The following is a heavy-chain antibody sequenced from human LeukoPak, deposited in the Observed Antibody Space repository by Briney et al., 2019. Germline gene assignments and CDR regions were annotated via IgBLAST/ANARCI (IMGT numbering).Heavy chain of an antibody. Sequence: GGSLRLSCTASGFTFGDYAMSWFRQAPGKGLEWVGFIRSKAYGGTTEYAASVKGRFTISRDDSKSIAYLQMNSLKTEDTAVYYCAVGSSATWFDPWGQGTLVTVSS. CDR1: GFTFGDYA. D-gene: IGHD6-13*01. CDR3: AVGSSATWFDP. V-gene: IGHV3-49*03. J-gene: IGHJ5*02. CDR2: IRSKAYGGTT.